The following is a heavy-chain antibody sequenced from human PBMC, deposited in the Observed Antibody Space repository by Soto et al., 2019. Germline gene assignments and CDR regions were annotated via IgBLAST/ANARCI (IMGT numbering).Heavy chain of an antibody. CDR1: GGSVSSGSYY. D-gene: IGHD1-26*01. CDR2: IYYSGST. V-gene: IGHV4-61*01. Sequence: PSETLSLTCTVSGGSVSSGSYYWSWIRQPPGKGLEWIGYIYYSGSTNYNPSLKSRVTISVDTSKKQFSLKLSSVTAADTAVYYCAREPYSGSYAIFDYWGQGTLVTVSS. J-gene: IGHJ4*02. CDR3: AREPYSGSYAIFDY.